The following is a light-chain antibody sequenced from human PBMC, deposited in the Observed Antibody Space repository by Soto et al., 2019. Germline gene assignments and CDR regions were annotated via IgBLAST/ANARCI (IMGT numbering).Light chain of an antibody. CDR2: DVS. J-gene: IGLJ1*01. Sequence: QSVLTQPRSVSGSPRQSVSISCTGTSSDVGGYTYVSWYQQHPGKAPKVMIYDVSKRPSGVPNRFSGSKSGNTASLTISGLQSEDEADYYCCSYAGRYTYVFGTGTKVTVL. CDR1: SSDVGGYTY. CDR3: CSYAGRYTYV. V-gene: IGLV2-11*01.